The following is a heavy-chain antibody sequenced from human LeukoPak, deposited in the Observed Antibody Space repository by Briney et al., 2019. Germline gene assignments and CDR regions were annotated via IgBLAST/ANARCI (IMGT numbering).Heavy chain of an antibody. CDR2: IYTSGST. J-gene: IGHJ4*02. D-gene: IGHD2-15*01. CDR3: ARVVCSGGSCYLDY. CDR1: GGSISSGSYY. V-gene: IGHV4-61*02. Sequence: SETLSLTCTVSGGSISSGSYYWSWIRQPAGKGLEWIGRIYTSGSTNYNPSLKSRVTISVDTSKNQFSLKLSSVTVADTAVYYCARVVCSGGSCYLDYWGQGTLVTVSS.